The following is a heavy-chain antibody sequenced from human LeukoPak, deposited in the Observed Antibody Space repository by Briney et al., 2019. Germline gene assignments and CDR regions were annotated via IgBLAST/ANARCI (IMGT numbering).Heavy chain of an antibody. Sequence: ASVKVSCTASGYTFTGYYMQWVRQAPGQGLERMGWINPNSGGTNYAQKFQGRVTMTRDTSISTAYMELSRLRSDDTAVYYCARGPPYCSSTSCRFFDYWGQGTLVTVSS. CDR2: INPNSGGT. CDR1: GYTFTGYY. CDR3: ARGPPYCSSTSCRFFDY. V-gene: IGHV1-2*02. J-gene: IGHJ4*02. D-gene: IGHD2-2*01.